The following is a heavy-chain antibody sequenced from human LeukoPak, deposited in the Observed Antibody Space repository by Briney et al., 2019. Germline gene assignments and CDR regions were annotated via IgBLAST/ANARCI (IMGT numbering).Heavy chain of an antibody. Sequence: SETLSLTCAVYGGSFSGYYWSWIRQSPGKGLEWFGCVYYSGSTYYNPSLKSRVTISVDTSKNQFSLKLSSVTAADTAVYYCARIRLPLGYCSTTSCYGAFDYWGQGTLVTVSS. J-gene: IGHJ4*02. CDR1: GGSFSGYY. V-gene: IGHV4-34*01. CDR2: VYYSGST. CDR3: ARIRLPLGYCSTTSCYGAFDY. D-gene: IGHD2-2*01.